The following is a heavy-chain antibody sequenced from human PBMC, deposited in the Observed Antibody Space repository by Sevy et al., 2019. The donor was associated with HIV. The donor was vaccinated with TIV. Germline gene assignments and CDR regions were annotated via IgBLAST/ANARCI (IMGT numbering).Heavy chain of an antibody. CDR3: AKEPGMAAAGKEKGDY. CDR1: GFTFSSYS. D-gene: IGHD6-13*01. V-gene: IGHV3-48*01. CDR2: ISSSSSTI. J-gene: IGHJ4*02. Sequence: GGSLRLSCAASGFTFSSYSMNWVRQAPGKGLEWVSYISSSSSTIYYADSVKGRFTISRDNSKNTLYLQMNSLRAEDTAVYYCAKEPGMAAAGKEKGDYWGQGTLVTVSS.